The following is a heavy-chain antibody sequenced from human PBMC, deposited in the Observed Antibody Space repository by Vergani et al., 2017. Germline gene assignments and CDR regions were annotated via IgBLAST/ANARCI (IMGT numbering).Heavy chain of an antibody. CDR2: IYHSGST. CDR1: GGSISGTNW. D-gene: IGHD3-22*01. V-gene: IGHV4-4*03. CDR3: ARADSDYYYDSSGYYYYLDY. Sequence: QVQLQESGPGLVKPPGTLSLTCAVSGGSISGTNWWSWVRQSPGKGLEWIGEIYHSGSTNYNPSLKSRVTISVDTSKNQFSLKLSSVTAADTAVYYCARADSDYYYDSSGYYYYLDYWGQGTLVTVSS. J-gene: IGHJ4*02.